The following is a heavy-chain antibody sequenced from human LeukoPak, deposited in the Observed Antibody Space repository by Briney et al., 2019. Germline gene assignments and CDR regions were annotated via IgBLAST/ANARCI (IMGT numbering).Heavy chain of an antibody. CDR1: GGTLSSYA. CDR3: AGHGSGYCSSTSCLEGYFQH. D-gene: IGHD2-2*03. CDR2: IIPIFGTA. Sequence: GASVKVSCKASGGTLSSYAISWVRQAPGQGLEWMGGIIPIFGTANYAQKFQGRVTITTDESTSTAYMELSSLRSEDTAVYYCAGHGSGYCSSTSCLEGYFQHWGQGTLVTVSS. V-gene: IGHV1-69*05. J-gene: IGHJ1*01.